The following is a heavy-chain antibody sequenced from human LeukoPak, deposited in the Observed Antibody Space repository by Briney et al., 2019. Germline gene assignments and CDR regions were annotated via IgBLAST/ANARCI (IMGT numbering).Heavy chain of an antibody. CDR3: ARDPYSGSYGADYYYYMDV. Sequence: GGSLRLSCAASEFSVGSNYMTWVRQAPGKGLEWVSLIYSGGSTYYADSVKGRFTISRDNSKNTLYLQMNSLRAEDTAVYYCARDPYSGSYGADYYYYMDVWGKGTTVTISS. CDR1: EFSVGSNY. J-gene: IGHJ6*03. V-gene: IGHV3-66*01. CDR2: IYSGGST. D-gene: IGHD1-26*01.